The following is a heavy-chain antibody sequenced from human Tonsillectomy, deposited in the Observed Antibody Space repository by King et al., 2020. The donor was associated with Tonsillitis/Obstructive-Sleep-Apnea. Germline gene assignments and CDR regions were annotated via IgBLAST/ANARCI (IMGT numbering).Heavy chain of an antibody. CDR3: ARQNSGYDYGGPDDAFDI. CDR1: GYSFTSYW. CDR2: IYPGDSDT. Sequence: VQLVESGAEVKKPGESLKISCKGSGYSFTSYWIGWVRQMPGKGLEWVGIIYPGDSDTRYSPSFQGQVTISADKSISTAYLQWSRLKASDTAMYYCARQNSGYDYGGPDDAFDIWGQGTMVTVSS. J-gene: IGHJ3*02. D-gene: IGHD5-12*01. V-gene: IGHV5-51*01.